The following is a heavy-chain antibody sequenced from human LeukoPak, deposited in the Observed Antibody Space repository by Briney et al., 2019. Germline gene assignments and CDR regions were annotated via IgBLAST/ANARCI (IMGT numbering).Heavy chain of an antibody. J-gene: IGHJ4*02. V-gene: IGHV3-33*06. D-gene: IGHD3-10*01. CDR3: AKGPHYGSELDY. CDR1: GFTFSSYG. CDR2: IWYDGSNK. Sequence: GGFLRLSCAASGFTFSSYGMHWVRQAPGKGLEWVAVIWYDGSNKYYADSVKGRFTISRDNSKNTLYLQMNSLRAEDTAVYYCAKGPHYGSELDYWGQGTLVTVSS.